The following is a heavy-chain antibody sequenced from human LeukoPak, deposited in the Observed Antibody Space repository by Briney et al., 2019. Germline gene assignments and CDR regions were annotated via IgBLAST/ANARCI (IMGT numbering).Heavy chain of an antibody. CDR2: IDHSGST. CDR3: ARGQGSAAAGTFYYYYYGMDV. J-gene: IGHJ6*02. CDR1: GGSFSGYY. V-gene: IGHV4-34*01. Sequence: SETLSLTCAVYGGSFSGYYWSWIRQPPGKGLEWIGEIDHSGSTNYNPSLKSRVTISVDTSKNQFSLKLSSVTAADTAVYYCARGQGSAAAGTFYYYYYGMDVWGQGTTVTVSS. D-gene: IGHD6-13*01.